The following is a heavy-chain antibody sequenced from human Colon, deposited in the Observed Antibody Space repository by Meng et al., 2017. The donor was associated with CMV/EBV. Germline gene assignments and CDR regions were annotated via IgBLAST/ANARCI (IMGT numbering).Heavy chain of an antibody. V-gene: IGHV3-7*03. D-gene: IGHD3-10*01. CDR3: AKDGGAHSGSYPNAYYYYGMDV. J-gene: IGHJ6*02. CDR2: IKQDGSEK. CDR1: GFTFSSYW. Sequence: GESLKISCAASGFTFSSYWMSWVRQAPGKGLEWVANIKQDGSEKYYVDSVKGRFTISRDNAKNSLYLQMNSLRAEDTAVYYCAKDGGAHSGSYPNAYYYYGMDVWGQGTTVTVSS.